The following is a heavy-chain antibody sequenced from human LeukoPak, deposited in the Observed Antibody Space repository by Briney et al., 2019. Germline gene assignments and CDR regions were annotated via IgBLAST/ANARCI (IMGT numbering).Heavy chain of an antibody. CDR1: GCTFSSYA. CDR2: ISGSGTST. J-gene: IGHJ4*02. Sequence: GGTLTLTCAASGCTFSSYAWNWLRQPPGKGLEWVSGISGSGTSTYYPDSVRGRFTISRDNSENTLFLQMNSLRAEDTAVYYCARDGAFDRYFSGGSCSGHNYFDYWGQGTLVTVSS. CDR3: ARDGAFDRYFSGGSCSGHNYFDY. D-gene: IGHD2-15*01. V-gene: IGHV3-23*01.